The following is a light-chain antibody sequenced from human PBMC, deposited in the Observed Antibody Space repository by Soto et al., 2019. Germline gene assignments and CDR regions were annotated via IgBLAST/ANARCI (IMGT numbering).Light chain of an antibody. J-gene: IGLJ1*01. Sequence: QSALTQPPSASGSPGQPVTISCTGTSSDVGGYDYVSWYQQYPGKAPKLLIYEVSKRPSGVPDRFSGSKTGNTASLTISGLQAEDEAEYYCCSYVGATTYVFGSGTKLTVL. V-gene: IGLV2-8*01. CDR2: EVS. CDR1: SSDVGGYDY. CDR3: CSYVGATTYV.